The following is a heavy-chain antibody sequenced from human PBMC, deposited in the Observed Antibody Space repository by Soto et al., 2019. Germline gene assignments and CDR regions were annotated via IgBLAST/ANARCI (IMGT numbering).Heavy chain of an antibody. CDR3: ARTAIYYYYMDV. V-gene: IGHV3-21*01. J-gene: IGHJ6*03. CDR1: GFSFSTYA. CDR2: ISSSSSYI. Sequence: GGSLRLSCVASGFSFSTYAMSWVRQAPGKGLEWVSSISSSSSYIYYADSVKGRFTISRDNAKNSLYLQMNSLRAEDTAVYYCARTAIYYYYMDVWGKGTTVTVSS.